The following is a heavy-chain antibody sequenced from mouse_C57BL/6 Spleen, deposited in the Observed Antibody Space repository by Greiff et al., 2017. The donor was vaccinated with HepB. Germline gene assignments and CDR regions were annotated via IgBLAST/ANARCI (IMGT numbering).Heavy chain of an antibody. CDR2: IDPSDSYT. CDR3: ARRDYSNYDAMDY. D-gene: IGHD2-5*01. J-gene: IGHJ4*01. CDR1: GYTFTSYW. Sequence: VQLQQPGAELVMPGASVKLSCKASGYTFTSYWMHWVKQRPGQGLEWIGEIDPSDSYTNYNQKFKGKSTLTVDKSSSTASMQLSSLTSEDSAVYYCARRDYSNYDAMDYWGQGTSVTVSS. V-gene: IGHV1-69*01.